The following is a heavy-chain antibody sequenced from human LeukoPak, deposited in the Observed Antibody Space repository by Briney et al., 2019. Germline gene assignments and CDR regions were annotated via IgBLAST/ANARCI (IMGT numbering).Heavy chain of an antibody. CDR1: GFTFSSYA. CDR2: ISGSGGST. CDR3: AKAVAVAGHGEY. D-gene: IGHD6-19*01. J-gene: IGHJ4*02. Sequence: GGSLRLSCAASGFTFSSYAMSWVGQAPGKGLEWVSAISGSGGSTYYADSVKGRFTISRDNSKNTLYLQMNSLRAEDTAVYYCAKAVAVAGHGEYWGQGTLVTVSS. V-gene: IGHV3-23*01.